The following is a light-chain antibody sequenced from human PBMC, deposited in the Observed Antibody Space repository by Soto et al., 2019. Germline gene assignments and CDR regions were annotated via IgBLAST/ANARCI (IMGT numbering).Light chain of an antibody. V-gene: IGKV1-5*03. J-gene: IGKJ1*01. CDR1: QTISSW. CDR3: QHYNSYSEA. CDR2: KAS. Sequence: DIQMTQSPSTLSGSVGDRLTITFRASQTISSWLALYQQKPGKAPKLLIYKASTLKSGVPSRFSGSGSGTEFTLTISSLQPDDFATYYCQHYNSYSEAFGQGTKVDI.